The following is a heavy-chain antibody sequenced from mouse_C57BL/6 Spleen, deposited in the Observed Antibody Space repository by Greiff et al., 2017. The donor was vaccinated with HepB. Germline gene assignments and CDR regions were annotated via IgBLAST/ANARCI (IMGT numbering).Heavy chain of an antibody. Sequence: VQLQQSGPELVKPGASVKISCKASGYTFTDYYMNWVKQSHGKSLEWIGDINPNNGGTSYNQKFKGKATLTVNKSSSTAYMELRSLTSEDSAVYYCARYPSYYGSSGFAYWGQGTLVTVSA. CDR1: GYTFTDYY. D-gene: IGHD1-1*01. CDR2: INPNNGGT. J-gene: IGHJ3*01. V-gene: IGHV1-26*01. CDR3: ARYPSYYGSSGFAY.